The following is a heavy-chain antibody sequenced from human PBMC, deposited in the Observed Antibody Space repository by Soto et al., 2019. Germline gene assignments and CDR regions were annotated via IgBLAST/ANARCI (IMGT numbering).Heavy chain of an antibody. Sequence: SETLSLTCTVSGGSISSYYWSWIRQPPGKGLEWIGYIYYSGSTNYNPSLKSRVTISVDTSKNQFSLKLSSVTAADTAVYYCARDREDFKYYYGSGSPRGWFDPWGQGTLVTVSS. CDR1: GGSISSYY. D-gene: IGHD3-10*01. V-gene: IGHV4-59*01. J-gene: IGHJ5*02. CDR2: IYYSGST. CDR3: ARDREDFKYYYGSGSPRGWFDP.